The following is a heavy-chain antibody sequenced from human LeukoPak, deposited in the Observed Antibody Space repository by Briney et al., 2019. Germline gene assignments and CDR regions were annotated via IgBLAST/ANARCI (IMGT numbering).Heavy chain of an antibody. CDR3: ARDPSPLVDTAMAYDY. CDR1: GFTFSSYS. D-gene: IGHD5-18*01. Sequence: GGFLRLSCAASGFTFSSYSMNWVRQAPGKGLEWVSSISSSSSYIYYADSVKGRFTISRDNAKNSLYLQMNSLRAEDTAVYYCARDPSPLVDTAMAYDYWGQGTLVTVSS. J-gene: IGHJ4*02. CDR2: ISSSSSYI. V-gene: IGHV3-21*01.